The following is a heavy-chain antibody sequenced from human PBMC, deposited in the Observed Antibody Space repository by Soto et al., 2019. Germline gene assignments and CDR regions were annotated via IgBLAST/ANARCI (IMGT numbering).Heavy chain of an antibody. Sequence: PGGSLRLSCAASGFAFSSYAMTWVRLVPGKGLEYVSSITGSGAGTFYADSVKGRFTISRDNSKNTLYLQLSSLRVEDTAIYFCAKDPNGDYVGAFDSWGQGSLVTVSS. CDR2: ITGSGAGT. CDR3: AKDPNGDYVGAFDS. J-gene: IGHJ4*02. CDR1: GFAFSSYA. D-gene: IGHD4-17*01. V-gene: IGHV3-23*01.